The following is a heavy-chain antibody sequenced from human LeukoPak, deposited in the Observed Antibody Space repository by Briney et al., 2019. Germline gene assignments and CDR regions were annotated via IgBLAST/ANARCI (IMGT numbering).Heavy chain of an antibody. CDR2: IYYSGST. CDR3: ARKENVYYYFDY. CDR1: GVSVSSSGSY. D-gene: IGHD3-10*01. J-gene: IGHJ4*02. V-gene: IGHV4-61*08. Sequence: PSETLSLTCTVSGVSVSSSGSYWSWIRQPPGKGLEWFAYIYYSGSTTYNPSLKSRVIISVDTSKNQFSLKLSSVTAVDTAVYYCARKENVYYYFDYWGQGTLVTVSS.